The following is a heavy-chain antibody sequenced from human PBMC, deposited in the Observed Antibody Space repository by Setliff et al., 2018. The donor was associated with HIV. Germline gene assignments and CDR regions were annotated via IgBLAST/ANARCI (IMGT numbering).Heavy chain of an antibody. CDR1: GFIVSSNY. D-gene: IGHD2-21*02. Sequence: GGSLRLSCAASGFIVSSNYINWVRQAPGKGLEWVSVFYSNGNTYYADSVKGRFTISRDNSKNTVYLQMNSLRAEDTAVYYCASLNRDLVVVTALYFHHWGQGTLVTVSS. J-gene: IGHJ1*01. CDR2: FYSNGNT. V-gene: IGHV3-66*01. CDR3: ASLNRDLVVVTALYFHH.